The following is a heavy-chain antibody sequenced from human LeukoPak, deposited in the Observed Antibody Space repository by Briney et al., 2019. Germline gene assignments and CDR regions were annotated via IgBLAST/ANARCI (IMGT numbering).Heavy chain of an antibody. CDR1: GFSITSGHY. J-gene: IGHJ4*02. Sequence: SETLSLTCTVSGFSITSGHYWGWIRQPPGKELEWIGSIYLSGTTYYNPSLKSRVTLSVDTSKNQFSLKLSSVTAADTALYYCARIFISNGYSSFFDTRGQGSLVTVSS. CDR3: ARIFISNGYSSFFDT. CDR2: IYLSGTT. D-gene: IGHD3-9*01. V-gene: IGHV4-38-2*02.